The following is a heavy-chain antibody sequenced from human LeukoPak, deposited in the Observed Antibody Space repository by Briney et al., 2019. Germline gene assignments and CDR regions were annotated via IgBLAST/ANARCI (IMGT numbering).Heavy chain of an antibody. V-gene: IGHV3-23*01. CDR2: IDDSGVIR. Sequence: GGTLRLSCAASGFTFKTHAMSWVRQAPGKGLEWVSRIDDSGVIRSYADSVKGRFTISRDNSKMTLTLQMNSLRAEDTAVYYCAKRLKRNYYYHYAMDVWGQGTTVTVSS. CDR1: GFTFKTHA. D-gene: IGHD3-22*01. CDR3: AKRLKRNYYYHYAMDV. J-gene: IGHJ6*02.